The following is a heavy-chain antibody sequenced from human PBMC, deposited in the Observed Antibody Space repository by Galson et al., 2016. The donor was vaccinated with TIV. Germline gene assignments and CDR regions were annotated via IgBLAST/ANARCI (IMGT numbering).Heavy chain of an antibody. V-gene: IGHV3-74*01. J-gene: IGHJ3*02. CDR1: GFTFSSFW. CDR3: ARGLLGASVGFDI. Sequence: CAASGFTFSSFWIHWVRQTPGKGLVWVSRISTDGSSANYADSVEGRFTISRDNAENTVYLQMDSLRGDDTAVYYCARGLLGASVGFDIWGQGTMVTVSS. D-gene: IGHD1-26*01. CDR2: ISTDGSSA.